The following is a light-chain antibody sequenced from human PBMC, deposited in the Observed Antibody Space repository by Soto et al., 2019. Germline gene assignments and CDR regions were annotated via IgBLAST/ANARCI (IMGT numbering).Light chain of an antibody. CDR1: QDIRSH. Sequence: ENVLTQSPGTLSMSPGERVTLSCRASQDIRSHLAWYQQKPGQAPRLLIFDASSRATGIPDRFSGSGSGTDFTLSISRLEPEDFAVYYCQQYGTSPRTFGQGIRVKIK. CDR3: QQYGTSPRT. CDR2: DAS. V-gene: IGKV3-20*01. J-gene: IGKJ1*01.